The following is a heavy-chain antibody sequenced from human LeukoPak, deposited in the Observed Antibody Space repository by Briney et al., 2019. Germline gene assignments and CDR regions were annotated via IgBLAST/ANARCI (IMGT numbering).Heavy chain of an antibody. CDR3: ARGFSSRYCSGGSCYSYAFDI. J-gene: IGHJ3*02. D-gene: IGHD2-15*01. Sequence: SETLSLTCAVYGGSFSGYYWSWIRQPPGKGLEWIGEINHSGSTNYNPSLKSRVTISVDTSKNQFSLKLSSVTAADTAVYYCARGFSSRYCSGGSCYSYAFDIWGRGTMVTVSS. CDR1: GGSFSGYY. CDR2: INHSGST. V-gene: IGHV4-34*01.